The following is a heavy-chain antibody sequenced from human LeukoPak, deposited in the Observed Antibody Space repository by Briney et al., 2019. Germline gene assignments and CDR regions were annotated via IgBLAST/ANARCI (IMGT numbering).Heavy chain of an antibody. J-gene: IGHJ3*02. CDR3: ARSSYGTDAFDI. CDR2: ISSSSSYI. V-gene: IGHV3-21*01. D-gene: IGHD5-18*01. Sequence: GGSLRLSCAASGFTFSSYSMNWVLQAPGKGLEWVSSISSSSSYIYYADSVKGRFTISRDNAKNSLYLQMNSLRAEDTAVYYCARSSYGTDAFDIWGQGTMVTVSS. CDR1: GFTFSSYS.